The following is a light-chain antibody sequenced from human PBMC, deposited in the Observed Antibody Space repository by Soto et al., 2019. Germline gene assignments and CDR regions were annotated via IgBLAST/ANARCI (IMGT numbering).Light chain of an antibody. CDR1: STDFVSYNR. Sequence: QSVLTQPPSVSGSPGQSVTISCTGTSTDFVSYNRVSWYQQPPGTAPKLMIYEVSKRPSGVPDRFSGSKSGNTASPTISGLQAADEADYYCASYAGSSRYVLGTGTKV. V-gene: IGLV2-18*02. CDR3: ASYAGSSRYV. CDR2: EVS. J-gene: IGLJ1*01.